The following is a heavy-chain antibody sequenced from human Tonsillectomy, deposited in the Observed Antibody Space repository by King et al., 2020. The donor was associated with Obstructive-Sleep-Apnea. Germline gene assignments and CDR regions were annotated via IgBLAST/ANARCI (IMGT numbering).Heavy chain of an antibody. CDR2: IDYSGST. Sequence: VQLQESGPGLVKPSETLSLTCTVSGGSISSYYWSWIRQPPGKGLESIGYIDYSGSTNYNPSLKSRATISVDTSKNQFSLKLTSVTAADTAVYYCARDKDYGGGWFDPWGQGTLVTVSS. V-gene: IGHV4-59*01. CDR3: ARDKDYGGGWFDP. D-gene: IGHD4-17*01. J-gene: IGHJ5*02. CDR1: GGSISSYY.